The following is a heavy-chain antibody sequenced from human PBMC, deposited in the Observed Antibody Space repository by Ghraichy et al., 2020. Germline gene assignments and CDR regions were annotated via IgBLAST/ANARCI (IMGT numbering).Heavy chain of an antibody. CDR3: ARGGGSSQLGYYYMDV. D-gene: IGHD6-13*01. CDR2: IYYSGST. Sequence: SETLSLTCTVSGDSIRSYYWSWIRQPPGKGLEWIGYIYYSGSTNYNPSLKSRVTISVDTSKSQFSLKLSSVTAADMAVYYCARGGGSSQLGYYYMDVWGKGTTVTVSS. J-gene: IGHJ6*03. V-gene: IGHV4-59*01. CDR1: GDSIRSYY.